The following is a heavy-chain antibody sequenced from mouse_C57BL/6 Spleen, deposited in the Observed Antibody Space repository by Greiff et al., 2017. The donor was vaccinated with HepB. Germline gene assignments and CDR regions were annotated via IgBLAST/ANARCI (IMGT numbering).Heavy chain of an antibody. Sequence: EVQRVESGGDLVKPGGSLKLSCAASGFTFSSYGMSWVRQTPDKRLEWVATISSGGSYTYYPDSVKGRFTISRDNAKNTLYLQMSSLKSEDTAMYYCARREDGAYAMDYWGQGTSVTVSS. CDR1: GFTFSSYG. CDR2: ISSGGSYT. V-gene: IGHV5-6*01. J-gene: IGHJ4*01. CDR3: ARREDGAYAMDY.